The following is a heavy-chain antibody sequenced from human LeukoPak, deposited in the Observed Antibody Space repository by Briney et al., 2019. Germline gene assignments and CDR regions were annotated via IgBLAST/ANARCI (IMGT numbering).Heavy chain of an antibody. Sequence: PSETLFLTCNVSGGSISGNYWSWIRQPAGKGLEWIGRIYTSGSTNYNPSLKSRVTMSVDTSKNQFSLKLSSVTAADTAVYYCARGYYDFWSGPPLRARLNAFDIWGQGTMVTASS. J-gene: IGHJ3*02. CDR3: ARGYYDFWSGPPLRARLNAFDI. CDR1: GGSISGNY. D-gene: IGHD3-3*01. V-gene: IGHV4-4*07. CDR2: IYTSGST.